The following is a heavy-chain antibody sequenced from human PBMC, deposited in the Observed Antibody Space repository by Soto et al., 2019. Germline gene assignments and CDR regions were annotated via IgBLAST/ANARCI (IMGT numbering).Heavy chain of an antibody. V-gene: IGHV1-46*01. CDR1: GYTFTSYY. CDR2: INPSGGST. J-gene: IGHJ4*02. CDR3: ARDDTSGYYYSSVDY. D-gene: IGHD3-22*01. Sequence: ASVKVSCKASGYTFTSYYMHWVRQAPGQGLEWMGIINPSGGSTSYAQKFQGRVTMTRDTSTSTVYMELSSLRSEDTAVYYCARDDTSGYYYSSVDYWGQGTLVTVSS.